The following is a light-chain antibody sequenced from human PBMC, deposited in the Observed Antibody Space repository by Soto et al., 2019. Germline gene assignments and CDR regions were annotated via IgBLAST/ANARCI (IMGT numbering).Light chain of an antibody. CDR1: QRVDSW. J-gene: IGKJ1*01. V-gene: IGKV1-5*03. CDR3: QHLRT. CDR2: KAS. Sequence: DIQMTQSPSTLSGFVGDRVTITCRASQRVDSWLAWYQQKPGKVPNLLIYKASSLESGVPSRFSGGGSGTEFTLTISNLQPDDFATYHCQHLRTFGQGTKAAIK.